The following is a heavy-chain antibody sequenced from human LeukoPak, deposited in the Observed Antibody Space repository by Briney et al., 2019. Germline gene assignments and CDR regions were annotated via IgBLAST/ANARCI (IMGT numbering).Heavy chain of an antibody. J-gene: IGHJ6*02. CDR1: GYTFTSYG. CDR2: ISAYNGNT. CDR3: ARDLSFYDSSGYYYGPNDYYYYGMDV. V-gene: IGHV1-18*01. Sequence: GASVKVSCKASGYTFTSYGISWVRQAPGQGLEWMGWISAYNGNTNYAQKPQGRVTMTTDTSTSTAYMELRSLRSDDTAVYYCARDLSFYDSSGYYYGPNDYYYYGMDVWGQGTTVTVSS. D-gene: IGHD3-22*01.